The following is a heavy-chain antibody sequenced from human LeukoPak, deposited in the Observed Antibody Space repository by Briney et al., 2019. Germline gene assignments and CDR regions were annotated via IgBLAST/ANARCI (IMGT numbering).Heavy chain of an antibody. CDR3: AATPIRMVPKIIYYGKDG. CDR2: IVVGTGKT. V-gene: IGHV1-58*01. CDR1: GFTNSNSS. J-gene: IGHJ6*02. Sequence: SVKVSCKASGFTNSNSSVQWVRQARGQRPEWIGWIVVGTGKTNYAQRLQERVTISRDMSTGTVDMELSSLRSEDTAVYYCAATPIRMVPKIIYYGKDGRGPGTTVTVSS. D-gene: IGHD3-10*01.